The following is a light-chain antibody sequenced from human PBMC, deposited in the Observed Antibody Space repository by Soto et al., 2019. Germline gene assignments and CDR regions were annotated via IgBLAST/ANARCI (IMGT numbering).Light chain of an antibody. V-gene: IGKV1-5*03. CDR3: QQYNSYRA. J-gene: IGKJ1*01. Sequence: DIQMTQSPSTLSASVGDTVTITCRASQSIDTWLAWHQQKPGRAPKLLISKASTLESGVPSRFSGSGSGTDFTLTISGLQPDDFAIYYCQQYNSYRAFGEGNKV. CDR2: KAS. CDR1: QSIDTW.